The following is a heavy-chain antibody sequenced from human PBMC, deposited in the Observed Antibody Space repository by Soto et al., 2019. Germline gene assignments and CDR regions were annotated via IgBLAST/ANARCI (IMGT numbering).Heavy chain of an antibody. CDR2: IYPGDSDT. CDR1: GYSFTSYW. CDR3: ARQGCSSTSCPYYYYYGMDV. V-gene: IGHV5-51*01. J-gene: IGHJ6*02. D-gene: IGHD2-2*01. Sequence: GESLKISCKGSGYSFTSYWIGWVRQMPGKGLEWMGIIYPGDSDTRYSPSFQGQVTISADKSISTAYLQWSSLKASDTAMYYCARQGCSSTSCPYYYYYGMDVWGQGTTVTVSS.